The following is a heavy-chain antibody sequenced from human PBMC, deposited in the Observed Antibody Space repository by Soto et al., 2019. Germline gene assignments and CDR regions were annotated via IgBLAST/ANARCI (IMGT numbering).Heavy chain of an antibody. CDR1: GFNFDNYG. Sequence: RRLSCQASGFNFDNYGMHWVRQAPGKGLEWVAVITYDGSFQYYADSVKGRFTISRDNSKNTLSLLLNTLKPEDTAVYHCAKDRVGRNFYTRLACWGQGTLVTVSS. J-gene: IGHJ4*01. CDR2: ITYDGSFQ. V-gene: IGHV3-30*18. D-gene: IGHD3-16*01. CDR3: AKDRVGRNFYTRLAC.